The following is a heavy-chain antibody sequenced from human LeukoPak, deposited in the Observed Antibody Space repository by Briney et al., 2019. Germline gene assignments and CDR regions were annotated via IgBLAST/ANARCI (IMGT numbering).Heavy chain of an antibody. CDR1: GFTFSSYG. CDR3: ARVVLGYDSSGYYLYYFDY. Sequence: PGGSLRLSCAASGFTFSSYGMHWVRQAPGKGLEWVAVISYDGSNKYYADSVKGRFTISRDNSKNTLYLQMNSLRAEDTAVYYCARVVLGYDSSGYYLYYFDYWGQGTLVTVSS. CDR2: ISYDGSNK. V-gene: IGHV3-30*03. D-gene: IGHD3-22*01. J-gene: IGHJ4*02.